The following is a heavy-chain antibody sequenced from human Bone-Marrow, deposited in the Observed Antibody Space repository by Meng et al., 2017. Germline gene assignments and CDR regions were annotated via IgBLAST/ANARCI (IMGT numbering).Heavy chain of an antibody. J-gene: IGHJ4*02. V-gene: IGHV1-8*01. D-gene: IGHD3-9*01. CDR3: ARAVLTKLNFDY. CDR1: GYTFTSYD. CDR2: MNPNSGNT. Sequence: QGRLVQSGAEVKKPGASVKVSCKASGYTFTSYDINWVRQATGQGLEWMGWMNPNSGNTGYAQKFQGRVTMTRNTSISTAYMELSSLRSEDTAVYYCARAVLTKLNFDYWGQGTLVTVSS.